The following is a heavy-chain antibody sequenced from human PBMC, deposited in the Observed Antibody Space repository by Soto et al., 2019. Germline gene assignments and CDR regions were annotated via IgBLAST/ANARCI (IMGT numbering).Heavy chain of an antibody. V-gene: IGHV1-58*01. D-gene: IGHD2-15*01. CDR3: AAALSRCGRCWSSDL. CDR2: IIVGGGGT. J-gene: IGHJ3*01. Sequence: VKCSFKPSGFTFSNSAVQWVRQARGQLLECIGWIIVGGGGTKYAQYLQGRLTITRDVSANTSYMEVSGLRSEETAMYYCAAALSRCGRCWSSDLRGQWARVTV. CDR1: GFTFSNSA.